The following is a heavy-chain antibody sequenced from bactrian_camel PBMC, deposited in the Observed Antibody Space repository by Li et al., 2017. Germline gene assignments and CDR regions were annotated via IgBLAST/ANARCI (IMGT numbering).Heavy chain of an antibody. CDR3: AAVTNNGCGGSWYPSYSY. CDR2: IYTGGGST. J-gene: IGHJ4*01. CDR1: GFGVSSRC. V-gene: IGHV3S25*01. D-gene: IGHD2*01. Sequence: QLVESGGGSVQAGGSLALSCVVSGFGVSSRCMAWFRQAAGKEREGVTPIYTGGGSTYYSDSVKGRFTISQDNAKNTVSLQMNSLKPEDTAMYYCAAVTNNGCGGSWYPSYSYWGQGTQVTVS.